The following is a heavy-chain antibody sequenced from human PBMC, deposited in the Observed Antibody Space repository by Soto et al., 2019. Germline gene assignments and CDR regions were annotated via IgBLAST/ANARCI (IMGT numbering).Heavy chain of an antibody. J-gene: IGHJ3*02. D-gene: IGHD2-15*01. CDR1: GFTFSNAW. V-gene: IGHV3-15*01. CDR2: IKSKTDGGTT. CDR3: TTGGYCSGGSCYGDDAFDI. Sequence: EVQLVESGGGLVKPGGSLRLSCAASGFTFSNAWMSWVRQAPGKGLEWVGRIKSKTDGGTTDYAAPVKGRFTISRDDSKNTLYLQMNSLKTEDTAVYYCTTGGYCSGGSCYGDDAFDIWGQGTMVTVSS.